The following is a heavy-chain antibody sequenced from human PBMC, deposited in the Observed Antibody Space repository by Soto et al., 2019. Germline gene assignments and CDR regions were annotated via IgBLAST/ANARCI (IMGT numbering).Heavy chain of an antibody. CDR3: AHNCGVDCHSVFVY. J-gene: IGHJ4*02. CDR2: ISGGGGSS. V-gene: IGHV3-23*01. D-gene: IGHD2-21*02. CDR1: VFTFSNYA. Sequence: EVQLLASVGGLVQPGGSLRLSCTASVFTFSNYAMRCVRQAPGKGLEWVSGISGGGGSSYYADSVKGRFTISRDNSKNTLYPQMTSRRPEDSPVYCCAHNCGVDCHSVFVYWGQATLVIVPS.